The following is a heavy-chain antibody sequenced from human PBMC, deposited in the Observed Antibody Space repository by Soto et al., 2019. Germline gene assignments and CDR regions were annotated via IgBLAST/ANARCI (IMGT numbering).Heavy chain of an antibody. D-gene: IGHD3-16*02. J-gene: IGHJ6*02. Sequence: SVKVSCKASGGTFSSYSISWVRQAPGQGLEWMGGIIPIFGTANYAQKFQGRVTITADESTSTAYMELSSLRSEDTAVYYCARALITFGGVIVTSYYGMDVWGQGTTVTVSS. CDR1: GGTFSSYS. CDR3: ARALITFGGVIVTSYYGMDV. V-gene: IGHV1-69*13. CDR2: IIPIFGTA.